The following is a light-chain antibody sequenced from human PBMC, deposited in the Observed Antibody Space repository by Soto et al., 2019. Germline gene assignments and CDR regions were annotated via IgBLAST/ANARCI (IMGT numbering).Light chain of an antibody. CDR2: DAS. V-gene: IGKV3-11*01. CDR1: QSVSSY. Sequence: EIVLTQSPATLCLSPGERATLSCRASQSVSSYLAWYQQKPGQAPRLLIYDASNRATGIPARFSGSGSGTEFTLTISRLEPEDFTVYYCQQYGSSGTFGQGTKVDI. CDR3: QQYGSSGT. J-gene: IGKJ1*01.